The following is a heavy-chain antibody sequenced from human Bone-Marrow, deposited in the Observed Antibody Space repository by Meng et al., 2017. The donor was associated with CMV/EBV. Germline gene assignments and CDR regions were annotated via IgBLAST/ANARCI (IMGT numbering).Heavy chain of an antibody. CDR2: ISSSSYI. Sequence: GESLKISCAASGFTFSSYSMNWVRQAPGKGLEWVSSISSSSYIYYADSVKGRFTISRDNAKNSLYLQMNSLRAEDTAVYYCARDGRFGELFDYWGQGTLVTVSS. D-gene: IGHD3-10*01. CDR1: GFTFSSYS. V-gene: IGHV3-21*01. CDR3: ARDGRFGELFDY. J-gene: IGHJ4*02.